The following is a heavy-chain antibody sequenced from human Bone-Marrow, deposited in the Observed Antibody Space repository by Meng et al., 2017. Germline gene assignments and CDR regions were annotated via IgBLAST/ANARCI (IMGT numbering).Heavy chain of an antibody. D-gene: IGHD2-2*01. CDR1: GFTFSSYA. Sequence: LSLTCAASGFTFSSYAMHWVRQAPGKGLGWVAVISYDGSNKYYADSVKGRFTISRDNSKNTLYLQMNSLRAEDTAVYYCAREANSDIVVVPAAPPLDYWGQGTLVTVSS. CDR3: AREANSDIVVVPAAPPLDY. V-gene: IGHV3-30*04. CDR2: ISYDGSNK. J-gene: IGHJ4*02.